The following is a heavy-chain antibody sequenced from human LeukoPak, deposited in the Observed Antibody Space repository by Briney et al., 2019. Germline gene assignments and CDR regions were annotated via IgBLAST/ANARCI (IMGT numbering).Heavy chain of an antibody. CDR3: VRDLFYYEDSGYRYNWFDP. V-gene: IGHV3-21*01. CDR1: GFTFSSYS. Sequence: PGGSLRLSCAASGFTFSSYSMNWVRQAPGKGLEWVSSISSSSSYIYYADSMKGRFTISRDNARNSLFLQMKSLRAEDTAVYYCVRDLFYYEDSGYRYNWFDPWGQGTLVTVSS. CDR2: ISSSSSYI. J-gene: IGHJ5*02. D-gene: IGHD3-22*01.